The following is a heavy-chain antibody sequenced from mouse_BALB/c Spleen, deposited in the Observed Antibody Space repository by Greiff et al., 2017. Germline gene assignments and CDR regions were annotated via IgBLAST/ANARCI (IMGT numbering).Heavy chain of an antibody. CDR3: ARDYYGSRRGYFDG. CDR2: IDPANGNT. J-gene: IGHJ1*01. Sequence: VQLQQSGAELVKPGASVKLSCTASGFNIKDTYMHWVKQRPEQGLEWIGRIDPANGNTKYDPKFQGKATITADTSSNTAYLQLSSLTSEDTAVYYCARDYYGSRRGYFDGWGAGTTVTVSS. CDR1: GFNIKDTY. V-gene: IGHV14-3*02. D-gene: IGHD1-1*01.